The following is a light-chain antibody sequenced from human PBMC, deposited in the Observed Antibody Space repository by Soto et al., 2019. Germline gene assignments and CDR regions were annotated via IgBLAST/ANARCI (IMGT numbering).Light chain of an antibody. CDR1: QSVRSL. CDR3: QQRSSWPLT. CDR2: DAS. J-gene: IGKJ5*01. V-gene: IGKV3-11*01. Sequence: EIVLTQSPATLSSSPGERATLSCRASQSVRSLLAWYQQKPGQAPRLLIYDASNRATGIPARLSGSGSGTDFTLTISSLEPEDFAIYYCQQRSSWPLTFGQGTRLEI.